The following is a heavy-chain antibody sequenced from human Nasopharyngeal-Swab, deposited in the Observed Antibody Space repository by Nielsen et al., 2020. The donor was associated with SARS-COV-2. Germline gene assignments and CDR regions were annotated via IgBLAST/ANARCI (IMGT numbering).Heavy chain of an antibody. CDR2: MNPNSGNT. Sequence: ASVKVSCKASGYTFTSYDINWVRQATGQGLEWMGWMNPNSGNTGYAQKFQGRVTMTRNTSISTAYMELSSLRSEDTAVYYCARGREQLVPGLNYYYGMDVWGQGTTVTVSS. V-gene: IGHV1-8*01. D-gene: IGHD6-6*01. CDR1: GYTFTSYD. J-gene: IGHJ6*02. CDR3: ARGREQLVPGLNYYYGMDV.